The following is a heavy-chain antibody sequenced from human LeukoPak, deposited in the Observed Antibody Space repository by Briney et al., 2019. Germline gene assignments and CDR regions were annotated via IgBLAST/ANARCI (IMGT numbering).Heavy chain of an antibody. CDR3: RGRNTFGFDY. D-gene: IGHD1-26*01. Sequence: SETLSLTCTVSGGSISSYYWSWIRQPAGKGLEWIGRIYTSGSTNYNPSLKSRVTMSVDTSKNQSSLKLSSVTAADTAVYYCRGRNTFGFDYWGQGTLVTVSS. J-gene: IGHJ4*02. CDR2: IYTSGST. V-gene: IGHV4-4*07. CDR1: GGSISSYY.